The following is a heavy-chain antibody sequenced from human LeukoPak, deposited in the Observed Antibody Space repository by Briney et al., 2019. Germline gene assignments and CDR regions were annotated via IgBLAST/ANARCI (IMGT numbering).Heavy chain of an antibody. CDR2: IYPGDSDT. Sequence: PGESLKISCKGSGYSFTNYWIGWVRQMPGKGLEWMGIIYPGDSDTRYSPSFQGQVTISADKSISTAYLQCSSLKDSDTAMYYCARRYSSSSIDYWGLGTLVTVSS. D-gene: IGHD6-6*01. J-gene: IGHJ4*02. V-gene: IGHV5-51*03. CDR3: ARRYSSSSIDY. CDR1: GYSFTNYW.